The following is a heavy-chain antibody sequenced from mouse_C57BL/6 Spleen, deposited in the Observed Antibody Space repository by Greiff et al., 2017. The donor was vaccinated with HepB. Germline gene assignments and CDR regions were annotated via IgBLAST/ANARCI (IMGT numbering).Heavy chain of an antibody. CDR1: GYTFTSYG. D-gene: IGHD2-4*01. CDR3: ASGGDYGWFAY. V-gene: IGHV1-81*01. CDR2: IYPRSGNT. J-gene: IGHJ3*01. Sequence: QVQLKESGAELARPGASVKLSCKASGYTFTSYGISWVKQRTGQGLEWIGEIYPRSGNTYYNEKFKGKATLTADKSFSTAYMELRSLTSEDSAVYFCASGGDYGWFAYWGQGTLVTVSA.